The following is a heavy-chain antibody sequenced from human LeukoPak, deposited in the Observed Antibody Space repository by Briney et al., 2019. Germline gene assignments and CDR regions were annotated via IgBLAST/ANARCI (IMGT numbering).Heavy chain of an antibody. V-gene: IGHV1-2*02. J-gene: IGHJ4*02. CDR2: IHPSSDGT. CDR3: AGGGGTVFGVIND. CDR1: GYTFTNYY. D-gene: IGHD3-3*01. Sequence: ASVKVSCKASGYTFTNYYIHWVRQAPGQGLEWMGWIHPSSDGTIYAQKFQGRVTMTRDTSINTAYMEMSRLRSDDTAGYYSAGGGGTVFGVINDWGQGTLVTVSS.